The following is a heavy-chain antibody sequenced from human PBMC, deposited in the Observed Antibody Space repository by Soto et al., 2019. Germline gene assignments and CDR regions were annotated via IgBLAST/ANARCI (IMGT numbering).Heavy chain of an antibody. Sequence: QVQLVESGGGVVQPGRSLRLSCAASGFTFSSYAMHWVRQAPGKGLEWVAVISYDGSNKYYADSVKGRFTIPRDNSKNTLYLRINGLRDEDTAVYYCAMARVDTAMVDYGMDVWGQGTTVTVSS. CDR2: ISYDGSNK. D-gene: IGHD5-18*01. V-gene: IGHV3-30-3*01. J-gene: IGHJ6*02. CDR3: AMARVDTAMVDYGMDV. CDR1: GFTFSSYA.